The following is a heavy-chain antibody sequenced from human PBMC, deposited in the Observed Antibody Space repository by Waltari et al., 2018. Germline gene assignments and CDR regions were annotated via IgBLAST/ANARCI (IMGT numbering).Heavy chain of an antibody. CDR1: GGSISSYY. Sequence: QVQLQESGPGLVKPSETLSLTCTVSGGSISSYYWSWIRQPAGKGLEWIGRIYTSGSTNSNPSLKSRVTMSVDTSKNQFSLKLSSVTAADTAVYYCARGVGGYCSSTSCSTFDYWGQGTLVTVSS. J-gene: IGHJ4*02. CDR3: ARGVGGYCSSTSCSTFDY. V-gene: IGHV4-4*07. CDR2: IYTSGST. D-gene: IGHD2-2*01.